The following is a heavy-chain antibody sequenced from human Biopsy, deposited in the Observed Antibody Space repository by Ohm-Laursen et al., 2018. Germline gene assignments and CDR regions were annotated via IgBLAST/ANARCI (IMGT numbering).Heavy chain of an antibody. CDR1: GYSFTKYY. V-gene: IGHV1-46*01. D-gene: IGHD3/OR15-3a*01. CDR2: INPTGGTT. J-gene: IGHJ6*02. CDR3: ARDEAGSSVFGPYYYGMDV. Sequence: ASVKVSCNASGYSFTKYYINWVRQAPGQGLEWMGIINPTGGTTSYAEKFQGRVTLTRDTSTGTVYLELNSLIYEDTALYYCARDEAGSSVFGPYYYGMDVWGQGTTVTVSS.